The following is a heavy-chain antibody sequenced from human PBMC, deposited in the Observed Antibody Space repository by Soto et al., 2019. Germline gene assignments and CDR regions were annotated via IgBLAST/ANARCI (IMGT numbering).Heavy chain of an antibody. CDR3: ASLMSSGYYYGMDV. J-gene: IGHJ6*02. D-gene: IGHD3-10*01. Sequence: QVQLVQSGAEVKKPGSSVKVSCKASGGTFSSYTISWVRQAPGQGLEWMGRIIPILGIANYAQKFQGRVTITADKSTSTAYMELSSLRPEDTAVYYCASLMSSGYYYGMDVWGQGTTVTVSS. CDR2: IIPILGIA. CDR1: GGTFSSYT. V-gene: IGHV1-69*02.